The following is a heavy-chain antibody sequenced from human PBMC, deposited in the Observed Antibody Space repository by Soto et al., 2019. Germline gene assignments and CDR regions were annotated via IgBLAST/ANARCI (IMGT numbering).Heavy chain of an antibody. CDR1: GFTFSSYS. D-gene: IGHD2-2*01. V-gene: IGHV3-21*01. CDR3: GGLRSGYSRSAYRYYFGH. CDR2: ISSSSSYI. Sequence: EVQLVESGGGLVKPGGSLRLSCAASGFTFSSYSMNWVRQAPGKGLEWVASISSSSSYIYYADSVKGRFTISRDNAKKQLQVQIDTASAEDTGLNYGGGLRSGYSRSAYRYYFGHLGQGTLVT. J-gene: IGHJ4*02.